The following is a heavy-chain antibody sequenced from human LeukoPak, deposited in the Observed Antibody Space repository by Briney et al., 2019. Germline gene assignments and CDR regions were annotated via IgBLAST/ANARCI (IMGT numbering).Heavy chain of an antibody. V-gene: IGHV3-7*01. CDR1: GFTFSSYW. CDR3: ARDWTQSSRSTDYTFDY. J-gene: IGHJ4*02. D-gene: IGHD6-13*01. CDR2: IKQDGSEK. Sequence: GGSLRLSCAASGFTFSSYWMSWVRQAPGKGLEWVANIKQDGSEKYYVDSVKGRFTISRDNAKNSLYLQMNSLRAEDTAVYYCARDWTQSSRSTDYTFDYWGQGTLVTVSS.